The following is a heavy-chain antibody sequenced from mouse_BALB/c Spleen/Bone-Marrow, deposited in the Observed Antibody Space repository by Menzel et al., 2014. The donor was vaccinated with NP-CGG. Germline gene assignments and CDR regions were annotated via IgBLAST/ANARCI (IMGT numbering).Heavy chain of an antibody. CDR2: ISNGGGST. Sequence: EVQGVESGGGLVQPGGSLKLSCATSGFTFSDYYMYWVRQTPEKRLEWVAYISNGGGSTYYPDTVKGRFTISRDNAKNTLYLQMSRLKSEDTAMYYCARHNYDVTWFAYWGQGTLVTVSA. V-gene: IGHV5-12*02. CDR1: GFTFSDYY. CDR3: ARHNYDVTWFAY. D-gene: IGHD2-4*01. J-gene: IGHJ3*01.